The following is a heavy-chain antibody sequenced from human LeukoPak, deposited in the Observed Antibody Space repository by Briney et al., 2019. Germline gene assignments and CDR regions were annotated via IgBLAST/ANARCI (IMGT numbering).Heavy chain of an antibody. D-gene: IGHD4-11*01. CDR2: IKQDGSEK. CDR1: GFTFSSDW. V-gene: IGHV3-7*01. CDR3: ARGRLQTYYFDY. J-gene: IGHJ4*02. Sequence: PGGSLRLSCAASGFTFSSDWMSWVRQAPGKGLEWVANIKQDGSEKYYVDSVKGRFTISRDNAKNSLYLQMNSLRAEDTAVYYCARGRLQTYYFDYWGQGTLVTVSS.